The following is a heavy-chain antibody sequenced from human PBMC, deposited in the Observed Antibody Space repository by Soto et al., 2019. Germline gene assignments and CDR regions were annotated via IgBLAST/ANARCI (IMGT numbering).Heavy chain of an antibody. D-gene: IGHD1-1*01. J-gene: IGHJ4*02. CDR1: GGSLSPYY. V-gene: IGHV4-34*12. CDR3: VTSERPYYFTH. CDR2: IMHSGST. Sequence: QVQLQQWGAGLVKPSETLSLTCSVYGGSLSPYYWTWIRQTPGTGLEWIGEIMHSGSTSYNPSLKSRVTISRDTSKNQFSLRLSSVTAADTAVYYCVTSERPYYFTHWGQGTLVTVSS.